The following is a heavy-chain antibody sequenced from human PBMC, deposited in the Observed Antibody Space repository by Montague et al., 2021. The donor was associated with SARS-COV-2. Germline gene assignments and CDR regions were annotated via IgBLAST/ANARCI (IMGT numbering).Heavy chain of an antibody. V-gene: IGHV3-66*01. Sequence: SLRLSCAAAGLSVTTNYMSWVRQAPGKRLEWVSLMFRGGAKYYADSVTGRFSISRDESKNTLYLEMNSLREEDTAVYYCAREAGGDRGVLGPLLYHGMDVWGQGTTVIVSS. D-gene: IGHD3-10*01. J-gene: IGHJ6*02. CDR3: AREAGGDRGVLGPLLYHGMDV. CDR2: MFRGGAK. CDR1: GLSVTTNY.